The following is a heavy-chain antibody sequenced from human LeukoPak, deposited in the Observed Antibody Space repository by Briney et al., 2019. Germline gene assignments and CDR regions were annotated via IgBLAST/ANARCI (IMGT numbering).Heavy chain of an antibody. CDR1: GGSISSYY. J-gene: IGHJ3*02. CDR2: IYYSGST. Sequence: SETLSLTCTVSGGSISSYYWSWIRQPPGKGLEWIGYIYYSGSTNYNPSLKSRVTISVDTSKNQFSLKLSSVTAADTAVYYCARPGIAAAGTRDAFDIWGQGTMVTVSS. V-gene: IGHV4-59*08. D-gene: IGHD6-13*01. CDR3: ARPGIAAAGTRDAFDI.